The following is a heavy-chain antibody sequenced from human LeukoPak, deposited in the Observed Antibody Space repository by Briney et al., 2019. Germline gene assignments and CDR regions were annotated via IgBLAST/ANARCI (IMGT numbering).Heavy chain of an antibody. V-gene: IGHV1-58*02. J-gene: IGHJ3*02. Sequence: GASVKVSCKASGFTFTSSAMQWVRQARGQRLEWIGWIVVGSGNTNYAQKFQERVTITRDMSTSTAYMELSSLRSEDTAVYYCAALAYCGGDCYSVAFDTWGQGTMVTVSS. CDR1: GFTFTSSA. D-gene: IGHD2-21*02. CDR2: IVVGSGNT. CDR3: AALAYCGGDCYSVAFDT.